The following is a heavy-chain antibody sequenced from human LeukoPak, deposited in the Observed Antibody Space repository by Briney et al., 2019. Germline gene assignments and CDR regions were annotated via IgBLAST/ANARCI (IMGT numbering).Heavy chain of an antibody. D-gene: IGHD4-17*01. CDR1: GFTFSSYA. V-gene: IGHV3-30-3*01. CDR3: ARENKSEYDYGDPRPWFDP. J-gene: IGHJ5*02. CDR2: ISYDGSNK. Sequence: AGRSLRLSCAASGFTFSSYAMHWVRQASGKGLEWVAVISYDGSNKYYADSVKGRFTISRDNSKNTLYLQMNSLRAEDTAVYYCARENKSEYDYGDPRPWFDPWGQGTLVTVSS.